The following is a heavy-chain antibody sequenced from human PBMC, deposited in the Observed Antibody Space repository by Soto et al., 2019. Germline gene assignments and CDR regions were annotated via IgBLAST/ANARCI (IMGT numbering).Heavy chain of an antibody. CDR3: AIHYDFWSGYPQYYYYYGMDV. J-gene: IGHJ6*02. CDR1: GGTFSSYA. V-gene: IGHV1-69*06. Sequence: GASVKVSCKASGGTFSSYAISWVRQAPGQGLEWMGGIIPIFGTANYAQKFQGRVTITADKSTSTAYMELSSLRSEDTAVYYCAIHYDFWSGYPQYYYYYGMDVWGQGTTVTSP. CDR2: IIPIFGTA. D-gene: IGHD3-3*01.